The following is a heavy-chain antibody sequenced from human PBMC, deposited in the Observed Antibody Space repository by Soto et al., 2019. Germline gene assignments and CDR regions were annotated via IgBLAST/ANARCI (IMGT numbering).Heavy chain of an antibody. CDR3: AREYTAWPLAYGLDV. CDR1: GFTFSTYS. D-gene: IGHD2-2*02. Sequence: WGSLRLSCVGSGFTFSTYSINWVRQAPGKGLEWVSSISSRSDIYYADSVKGRFTISRDNAKNSVSLQMNSLRAEDTAVYYCAREYTAWPLAYGLDVWGQGTTVTVSS. J-gene: IGHJ6*02. CDR2: ISSRSDI. V-gene: IGHV3-21*01.